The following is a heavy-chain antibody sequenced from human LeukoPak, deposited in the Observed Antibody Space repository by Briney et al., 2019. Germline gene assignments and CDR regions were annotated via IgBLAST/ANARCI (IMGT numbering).Heavy chain of an antibody. CDR1: GFTFSYYA. CDR2: ISGSGGST. J-gene: IGHJ4*02. V-gene: IGHV3-23*01. Sequence: GGSLRLSCAASGFTFSYYAMSWVRQAPGKGLEWVSTISGSGGSTYYADSVKGRFTISRDNSKNTLYLQMNSLRVEDTAVYYCAGGSRSGLDYWGQGTLVTVSS. CDR3: AGGSRSGLDY. D-gene: IGHD3-10*01.